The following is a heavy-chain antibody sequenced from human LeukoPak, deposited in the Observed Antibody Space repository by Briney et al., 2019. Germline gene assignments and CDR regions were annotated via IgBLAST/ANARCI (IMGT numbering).Heavy chain of an antibody. D-gene: IGHD3-9*01. CDR2: ISSSGTYV. Sequence: GGSLRLSCAASGXTVSSNYMSWVRQAPGKGLEWVSSISSSGTYVYYADSVKGRFTISRDNAKNSLSLQMNSLRADDAAVYYCARASSKQLAGYLPDGFDIWGQGTMVTVSS. V-gene: IGHV3-21*01. CDR1: GXTVSSNY. CDR3: ARASSKQLAGYLPDGFDI. J-gene: IGHJ3*02.